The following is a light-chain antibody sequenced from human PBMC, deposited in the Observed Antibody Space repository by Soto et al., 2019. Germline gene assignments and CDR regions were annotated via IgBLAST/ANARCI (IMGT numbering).Light chain of an antibody. V-gene: IGKV3-11*01. J-gene: IGKJ5*01. CDR2: DAS. CDR1: QSVSSY. CDR3: QQRSNWLT. Sequence: EIVLTQSPATLSLSPGERATFPCRSSQSVSSYLAWYQQKPGQAPRLLIYDASNRATGTPARFSGSGSGTDFTLTISSLEPEDFAVYYCQQRSNWLTFGQGTRLEIK.